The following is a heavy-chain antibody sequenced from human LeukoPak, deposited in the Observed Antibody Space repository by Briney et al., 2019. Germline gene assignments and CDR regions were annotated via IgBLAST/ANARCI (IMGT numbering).Heavy chain of an antibody. CDR1: GLTFDDYA. CDR2: ISWNSGSI. CDR3: AKGYSGSYSYSSFDY. D-gene: IGHD1-26*01. Sequence: GGSLRLSCAASGLTFDDYAMHWVRQAPGKGLEWVSGISWNSGSIGYADSVKGRFTISRDNAKNSLYLQMNSLRAEDMALYYCAKGYSGSYSYSSFDYWGQGTLVTVSS. V-gene: IGHV3-9*03. J-gene: IGHJ4*02.